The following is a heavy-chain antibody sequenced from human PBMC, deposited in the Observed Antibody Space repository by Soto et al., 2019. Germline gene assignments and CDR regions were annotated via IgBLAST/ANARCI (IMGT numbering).Heavy chain of an antibody. D-gene: IGHD2-21*01. J-gene: IGHJ4*01. CDR3: ARARMIESWIDY. CDR2: VYYSGST. V-gene: IGHV4-59*01. Sequence: ETLSLTCDVSGDSISTYYWSWIRQPPGKGLEWIGYVYYSGSTLYNPSLESRVTMSIDMSKKQVSLKLTSVIAADTAVYYCARARMIESWIDYWGHGTLVTVSS. CDR1: GDSISTYY.